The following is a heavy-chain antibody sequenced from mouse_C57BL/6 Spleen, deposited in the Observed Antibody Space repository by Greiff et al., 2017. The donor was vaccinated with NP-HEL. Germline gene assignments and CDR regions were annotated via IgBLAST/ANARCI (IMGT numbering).Heavy chain of an antibody. CDR1: GYTFTSYW. CDR2: IYPGSGST. CDR3: EREGGGTYDAMDY. J-gene: IGHJ4*01. V-gene: IGHV1-55*01. Sequence: QVQLQQPGAELVKPGASVKMSCKASGYTFTSYWITWVKQRPGQGLEWIGDIYPGSGSTNYNEKFKSKATLTADTSSSTAYMQLSSLASEDSAVYYSEREGGGTYDAMDYWGQGTSVTVSS.